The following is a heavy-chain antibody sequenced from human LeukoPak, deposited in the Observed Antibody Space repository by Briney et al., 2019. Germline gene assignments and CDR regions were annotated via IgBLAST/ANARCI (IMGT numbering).Heavy chain of an antibody. D-gene: IGHD5-12*01. J-gene: IGHJ4*02. CDR3: ARDPNSGYDPNRQLSDY. Sequence: GGSLRLSCAASGCTFSSFLMHWGRQAPGTGLEWVALRSYDGSSKYYADSVKGRFTISRDNSKNTLYLQMNSLRADDTAVYYCARDPNSGYDPNRQLSDYWGQGTLVTVSS. CDR1: GCTFSSFL. V-gene: IGHV3-30-3*01. CDR2: RSYDGSSK.